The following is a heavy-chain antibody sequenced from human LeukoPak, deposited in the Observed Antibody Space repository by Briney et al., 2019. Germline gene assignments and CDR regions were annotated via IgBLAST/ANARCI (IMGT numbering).Heavy chain of an antibody. D-gene: IGHD5-12*01. Sequence: PGGSLRLSCEASGFTFSSYEMNWVRQAPGKGLEWVSVIYSGGSTYYADSVKGRFTISRDNSKNTLYLQMNSLRAEDTAVYYCAREGAGYDNAFDIWGQGTTVTVSS. V-gene: IGHV3-53*01. CDR2: IYSGGST. J-gene: IGHJ3*02. CDR3: AREGAGYDNAFDI. CDR1: GFTFSSYE.